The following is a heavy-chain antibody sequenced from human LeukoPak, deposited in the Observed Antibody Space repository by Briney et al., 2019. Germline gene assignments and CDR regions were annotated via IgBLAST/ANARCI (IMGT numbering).Heavy chain of an antibody. D-gene: IGHD2-15*01. Sequence: GGSLRLSCAASGFTFSSYSMNWVHQAPGKGLEWVSSISSSSTYIYYADSVKGRFTISRDNAKKSVYLQMNSLRAEDTAVYYCAIDGGGSFHYYYMDVWGKGTTVTVSS. J-gene: IGHJ6*03. CDR3: AIDGGGSFHYYYMDV. CDR2: ISSSSTYI. CDR1: GFTFSSYS. V-gene: IGHV3-21*01.